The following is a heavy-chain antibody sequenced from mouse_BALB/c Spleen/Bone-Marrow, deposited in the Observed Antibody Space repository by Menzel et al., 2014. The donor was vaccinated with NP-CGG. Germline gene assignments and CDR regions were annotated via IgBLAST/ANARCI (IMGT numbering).Heavy chain of an antibody. CDR2: IDPANGNT. CDR1: GFNIRDTY. CDR3: ARYYYGFYFAY. D-gene: IGHD1-1*01. V-gene: IGHV14-3*02. Sequence: EVQLQQSGAELVKPGASVKLSCTASGFNIRDTYMHWVKQRPEQGLEWIGRIDPANGNTKYDPKFQGKATITADTSSNTAYLQLSSLTSEDTAVYYCARYYYGFYFAYWGQGTLSQSPQ. J-gene: IGHJ2*01.